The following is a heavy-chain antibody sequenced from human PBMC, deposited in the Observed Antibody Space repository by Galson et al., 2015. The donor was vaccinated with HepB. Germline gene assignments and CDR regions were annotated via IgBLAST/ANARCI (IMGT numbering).Heavy chain of an antibody. V-gene: IGHV2-5*02. J-gene: IGHJ4*02. D-gene: IGHD2-21*01. CDR1: GFSVNTAGVG. CDR3: AHRPLTFHSDRGGYWNYFDN. CDR2: IYWDDDK. Sequence: PALVKPTQTLTLTCTFSGFSVNTAGVGVGWIRQPPGKALEWLALIYWDDDKHYNPFLKSRLSFTKDASKNQVALMMTDMDPGDTATYFCAHRPLTFHSDRGGYWNYFDNWGQGTLVVVSS.